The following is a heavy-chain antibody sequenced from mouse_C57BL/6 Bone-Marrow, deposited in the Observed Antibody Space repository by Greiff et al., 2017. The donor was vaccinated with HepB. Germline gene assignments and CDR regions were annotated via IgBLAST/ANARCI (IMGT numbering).Heavy chain of an antibody. V-gene: IGHV1-69*01. J-gene: IGHJ3*01. D-gene: IGHD2-3*01. Sequence: VKLVESGAELVMPGASVKLSCKASGYTFTSYWMHWVKQRPGQGLEWIGEIDPSDSYTNYNQKFKGKSTLTVDKSSSTAYMQLSSLTSEDSAVYYCARDGYYPAWFAYWGQGTLVTVSA. CDR1: GYTFTSYW. CDR2: IDPSDSYT. CDR3: ARDGYYPAWFAY.